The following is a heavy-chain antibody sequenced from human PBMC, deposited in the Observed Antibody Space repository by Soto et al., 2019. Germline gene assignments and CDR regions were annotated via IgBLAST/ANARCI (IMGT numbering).Heavy chain of an antibody. CDR2: IYYSGST. Sequence: KTSETLSLTCTVSGGSISSYYWSWIRQPPGKGLEWIGYIYYSGSTNYNPSLKSRVTISVDTSKNQFSLKLSSVTAADTAVYYCARRNIFYDSSGYYYGWFDPWGQGTLVTVSS. J-gene: IGHJ5*02. V-gene: IGHV4-59*01. CDR3: ARRNIFYDSSGYYYGWFDP. D-gene: IGHD3-22*01. CDR1: GGSISSYY.